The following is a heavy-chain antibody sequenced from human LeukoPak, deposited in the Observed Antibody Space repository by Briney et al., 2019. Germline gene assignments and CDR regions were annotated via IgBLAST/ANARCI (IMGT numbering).Heavy chain of an antibody. CDR2: IIPILGIA. V-gene: IGHV1-69*04. D-gene: IGHD3-22*01. CDR1: GGTFSSYA. CDR3: ARTYDSSGYYAF. J-gene: IGHJ4*02. Sequence: SVKVSCKASGGTFSSYAISWVRQAPGQGLEWMGRIIPILGIANYAQKFQGRVTITADKSTSTAYMELSSLRSEDTAMYYCARTYDSSGYYAFWGQGTLVTVSS.